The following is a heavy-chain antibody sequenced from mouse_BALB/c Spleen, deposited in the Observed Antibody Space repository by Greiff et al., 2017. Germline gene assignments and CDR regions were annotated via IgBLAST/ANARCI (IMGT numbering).Heavy chain of an antibody. D-gene: IGHD1-1*01. J-gene: IGHJ2*01. CDR3: ARGYYGFDY. Sequence: EVKLMESGGGLVQPGGSLKLSCAASGFTFSSYTMSWVRQTPEKRLEWVAYISNGGGSTYYPDTVKGRFTISRDNAKNTLYLQMSSLKSEDTAMYYCARGYYGFDYWGQGTTLTVSS. CDR1: GFTFSSYT. V-gene: IGHV5-12-2*01. CDR2: ISNGGGST.